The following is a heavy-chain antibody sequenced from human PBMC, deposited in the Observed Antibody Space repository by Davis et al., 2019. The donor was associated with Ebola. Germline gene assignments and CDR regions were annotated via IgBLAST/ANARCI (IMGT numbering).Heavy chain of an antibody. V-gene: IGHV4-39*07. Sequence: PSETLSLTCTVSGGSISSSSYYWGWIRQPPGKGLAWIGSIYYSGSTYYNPSLKSRVTISVDTSKNQFSLKLSSVTAADTAVYYCARGELVDYWGQGTLVTVSS. CDR1: GGSISSSSYY. D-gene: IGHD3-10*01. CDR3: ARGELVDY. J-gene: IGHJ4*02. CDR2: IYYSGST.